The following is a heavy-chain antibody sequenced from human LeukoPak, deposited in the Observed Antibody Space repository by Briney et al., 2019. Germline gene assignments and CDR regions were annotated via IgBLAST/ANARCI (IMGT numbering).Heavy chain of an antibody. Sequence: PSETLSLTRTVSGGSISSHYWSWVRLSPAKGLEWIGYIFYSGSTDYSPSLTSRVTISIDTSKRYLSLNLSSVTAADTAVYYCVKHGPGGRGYLDVWGVGTTVTVSS. J-gene: IGHJ6*03. CDR3: VKHGPGGRGYLDV. CDR1: GGSISSHY. CDR2: IFYSGST. V-gene: IGHV4-59*11. D-gene: IGHD1-1*01.